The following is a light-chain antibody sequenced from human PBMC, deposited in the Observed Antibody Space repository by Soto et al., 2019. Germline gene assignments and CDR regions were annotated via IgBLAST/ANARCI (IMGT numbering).Light chain of an antibody. CDR3: HQYASSPQT. CDR1: QSVSSNY. Sequence: DIVFTHSPFTLSFNPGDRGTLSCRXSQSVSSNYLAWYQQRAGQAPRLLIYDASSRATGITDRFSGSGSGTDFTLTITRLEPEDFAVYYCHQYASSPQTFGQGTKVDIK. CDR2: DAS. J-gene: IGKJ1*01. V-gene: IGKV3-20*01.